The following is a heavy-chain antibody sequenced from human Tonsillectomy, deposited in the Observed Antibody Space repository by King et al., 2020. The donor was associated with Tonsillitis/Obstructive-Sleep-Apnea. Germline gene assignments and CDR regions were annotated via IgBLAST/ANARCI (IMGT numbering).Heavy chain of an antibody. D-gene: IGHD6-19*01. V-gene: IGHV3-23*04. CDR1: GISFSTYA. J-gene: IGHJ6*02. CDR3: AISGSYVTYYSYYSMDV. Sequence: VQLVESGGGLVQPGGSLRLSCAASGISFSTYAMSWVRQAPGKGLEWVSAIRSSGGSTYYAESVKGRFTISRDNSKNTLYLQMNSLRAEDTAVYYCAISGSYVTYYSYYSMDVWGQGTTVTVSS. CDR2: IRSSGGST.